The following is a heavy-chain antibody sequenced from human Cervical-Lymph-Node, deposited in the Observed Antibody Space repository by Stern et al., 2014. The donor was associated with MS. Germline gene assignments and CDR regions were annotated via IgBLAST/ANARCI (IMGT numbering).Heavy chain of an antibody. D-gene: IGHD1-26*01. CDR2: IIPIFGTA. CDR3: ARGELKEGLVRGMDV. V-gene: IGHV1-69*01. J-gene: IGHJ6*02. Sequence: QVQLVESGAEVKKPGSSVKVSCKASGGTFSSYAIRWVRQAPAQGLEWMGGIIPIFGTANYAQKCQGRVTITADESTSTAYMELSSLRSEDTAVYYCARGELKEGLVRGMDVWGQGTTVTVSS. CDR1: GGTFSSYA.